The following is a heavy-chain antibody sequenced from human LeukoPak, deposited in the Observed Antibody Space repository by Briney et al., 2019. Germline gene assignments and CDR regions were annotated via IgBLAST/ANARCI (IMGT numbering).Heavy chain of an antibody. D-gene: IGHD2-2*02. J-gene: IGHJ6*02. CDR1: GYTFTSYG. CDR2: ISAYNGNT. CDR3: ARDIVVVPAAIRRDEYYYYGMDV. V-gene: IGHV1-18*01. Sequence: ASVKVSCKASGYTFTSYGISWVRQAPGQGLEWMGWISAYNGNTNYAQKLQGRVTMTTDTSTGTAYMELRSLRSDDTAVYYCARDIVVVPAAIRRDEYYYYGMDVWGQGTTVTVSS.